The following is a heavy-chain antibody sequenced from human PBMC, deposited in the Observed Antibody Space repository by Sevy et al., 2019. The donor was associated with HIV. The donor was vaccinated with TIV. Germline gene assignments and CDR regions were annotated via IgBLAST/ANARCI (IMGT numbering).Heavy chain of an antibody. Sequence: ASVKVSCKASGYTFSGYGISWVRQAPGQGLEWMGWISAYNGNTNYAQMLQGRVTMTTDTSTSTAYMELRSLRSDDTAVYYCARVPYDYVWGSYRYTGRWFDPWGQGSLVTVSS. CDR3: ARVPYDYVWGSYRYTGRWFDP. J-gene: IGHJ5*02. V-gene: IGHV1-18*01. CDR2: ISAYNGNT. D-gene: IGHD3-16*02. CDR1: GYTFSGYG.